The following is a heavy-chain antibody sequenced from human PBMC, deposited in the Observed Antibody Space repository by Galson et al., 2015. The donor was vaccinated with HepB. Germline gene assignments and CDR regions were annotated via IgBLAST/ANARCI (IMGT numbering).Heavy chain of an antibody. V-gene: IGHV3-53*01. J-gene: IGHJ4*02. CDR3: ARQYYGSGEPFDY. CDR2: IYSGGST. CDR1: GFTVSANY. Sequence: SLRLSCAASGFTVSANYMSWVRQAPGKGLEWVSVIYSGGSTYYADSVKGRFTISRDNSKNTLYLQMNSLRAEDTAVYYCARQYYGSGEPFDYWGQGTLVTVSS. D-gene: IGHD3-10*01.